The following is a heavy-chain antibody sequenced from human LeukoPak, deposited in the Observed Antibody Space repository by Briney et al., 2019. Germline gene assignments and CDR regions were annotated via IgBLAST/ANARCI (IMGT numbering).Heavy chain of an antibody. V-gene: IGHV1-3*01. Sequence: GASVKVSCKASGYTFTSYAMHWVRQAPGQRLEWMGWINAGSGDTKYSQKFQGRVTITRDTSASTAYMGLSSLRSEDTAVYTCAKVGATNTFDYWGQGTLVTVSS. D-gene: IGHD1-26*01. CDR3: AKVGATNTFDY. CDR2: INAGSGDT. CDR1: GYTFTSYA. J-gene: IGHJ4*02.